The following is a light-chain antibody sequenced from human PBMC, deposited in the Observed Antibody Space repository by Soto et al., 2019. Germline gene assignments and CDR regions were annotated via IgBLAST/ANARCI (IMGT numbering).Light chain of an antibody. V-gene: IGLV1-36*01. CDR1: SSNVGNNA. J-gene: IGLJ2*01. Sequence: QSVLTQPPSVSEAPRQRVTISCSGSSSNVGNNAVSWYQQFPEKAPKLLIYYDDVLPSGVSDRFSGSKSGTSASLAISGLQSEDEADYYCAAWDDRLDGVVFGGGTKLTVL. CDR3: AAWDDRLDGVV. CDR2: YDD.